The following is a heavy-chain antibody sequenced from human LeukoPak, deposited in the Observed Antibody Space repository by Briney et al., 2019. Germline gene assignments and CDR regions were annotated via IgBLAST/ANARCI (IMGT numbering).Heavy chain of an antibody. CDR2: ISPSSRFI. CDR1: GFTFNNYA. J-gene: IGHJ3*02. CDR3: ARSIITLTGDDAFDI. D-gene: IGHD3-22*01. V-gene: IGHV3-21*01. Sequence: GGSLRLSCAASGFTFNNYAMNWVRQAPGKGLEWVSSISPSSRFIYYADSVKGRFTISRDDAKNSLYLQMNSLRADDTAIYYCARSIITLTGDDAFDIWGQGTLVTVSP.